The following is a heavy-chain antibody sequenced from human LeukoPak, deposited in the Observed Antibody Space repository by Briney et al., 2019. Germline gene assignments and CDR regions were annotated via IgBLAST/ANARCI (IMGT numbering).Heavy chain of an antibody. V-gene: IGHV1-18*01. CDR1: GYTFTSYG. Sequence: GASVKVSCKASGYTFTSYGISWVRQAPGQGLEWMGWISAYNGNTNYAQKLQGRVTMTTDTSTSTAYMELRSLRSDDTTVYYWARVQRIKGIVGAGGIWGQGTMVTVSS. CDR3: ARVQRIKGIVGAGGI. D-gene: IGHD1-26*01. J-gene: IGHJ3*02. CDR2: ISAYNGNT.